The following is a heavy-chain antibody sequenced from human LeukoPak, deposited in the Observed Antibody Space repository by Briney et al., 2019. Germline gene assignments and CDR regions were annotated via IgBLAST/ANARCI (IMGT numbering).Heavy chain of an antibody. Sequence: GGSLRLSCAASGFTFSSYGVHWVRQAPGKGLEWVAFISYDGSNEYYVDSVKGRFTISRDNSKYTLYLQMNSLRTEDTAVYYCAKGFGVLAVPADYWGQGTLVTVSS. J-gene: IGHJ4*02. CDR3: AKGFGVLAVPADY. CDR1: GFTFSSYG. D-gene: IGHD3-16*01. CDR2: ISYDGSNE. V-gene: IGHV3-30*18.